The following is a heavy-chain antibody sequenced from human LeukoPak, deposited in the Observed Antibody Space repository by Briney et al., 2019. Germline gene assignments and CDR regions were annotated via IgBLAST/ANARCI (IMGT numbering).Heavy chain of an antibody. CDR3: AREFKKQLKNYYYYYMDV. V-gene: IGHV3-30-3*01. Sequence: PGGSLRLSCAASGFTFSSYAMHWVRQAPGKGLEWVAVISYDGSNKYYADSVKGRFTISRDNSKNTLYLQMNSLRAEDTAVYYCAREFKKQLKNYYYYYMDVWGKGTTVTVSS. J-gene: IGHJ6*03. CDR2: ISYDGSNK. CDR1: GFTFSSYA. D-gene: IGHD6-13*01.